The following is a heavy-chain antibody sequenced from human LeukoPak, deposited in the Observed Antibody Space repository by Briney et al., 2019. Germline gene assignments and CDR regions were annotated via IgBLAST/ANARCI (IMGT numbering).Heavy chain of an antibody. CDR3: AGRDY. CDR1: GAPISNYY. D-gene: IGHD1-26*01. CDR2: VYTGGST. V-gene: IGHV4-4*07. Sequence: SETLSLTCTVSGAPISNYYWSWISQPAGKGLEWIGRVYTGGSTNYNPSLRSRVTISVDKSRNQFFLNLRSVTAAATAVYYCAGRDYWGQGTLVTVSS. J-gene: IGHJ4*02.